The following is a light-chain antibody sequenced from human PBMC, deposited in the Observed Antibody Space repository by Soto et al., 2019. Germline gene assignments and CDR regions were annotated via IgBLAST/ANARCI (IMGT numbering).Light chain of an antibody. CDR3: GSFAPFTTSYV. J-gene: IGLJ1*01. CDR1: SSDVVSSNL. V-gene: IGLV2-23*01. CDR2: EGA. Sequence: ALTQPASVSGSPGQSITISCTGTSSDVVSSNLVSWYQQHPHRAPKLIIYEGARRPSGVSGRFSASMSGNTASLRISVLQAEDEADYYCGSFAPFTTSYVFGTGTKVTVL.